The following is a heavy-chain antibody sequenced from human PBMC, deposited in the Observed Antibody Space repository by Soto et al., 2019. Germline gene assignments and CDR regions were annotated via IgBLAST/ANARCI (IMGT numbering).Heavy chain of an antibody. CDR2: IPYDGSNQ. D-gene: IGHD2-8*01. V-gene: IGHV3-30*03. Sequence: PGGSLRLSCAASGFTFNIYGMHWVRQAPDKGLEWVALIPYDGSNQYYADSVKGRFTISRDNSKNTLFLQMNSLRAEDTAVYYCAMLGKMDWFDPWGQGTLVTVSS. CDR3: AMLGKMDWFDP. CDR1: GFTFNIYG. J-gene: IGHJ5*02.